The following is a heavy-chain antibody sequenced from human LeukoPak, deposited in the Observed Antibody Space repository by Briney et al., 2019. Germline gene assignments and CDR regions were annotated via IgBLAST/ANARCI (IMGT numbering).Heavy chain of an antibody. Sequence: ASVKVSCKASGYPFINYDINWVRQAPGQGLEGMGWMNPKSGNTGYVQKFQGRVTMTRVTSITTAYMELRSLRSDDTAVYYCTKASLAFGTKYFDPWGQGTLVTVSS. V-gene: IGHV1-8*01. D-gene: IGHD3-10*01. CDR3: TKASLAFGTKYFDP. CDR1: GYPFINYD. CDR2: MNPKSGNT. J-gene: IGHJ5*02.